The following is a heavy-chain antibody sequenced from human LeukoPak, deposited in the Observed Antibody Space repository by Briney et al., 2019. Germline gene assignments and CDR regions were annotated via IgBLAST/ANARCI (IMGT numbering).Heavy chain of an antibody. J-gene: IGHJ5*02. CDR2: INSDGSST. D-gene: IGHD5-18*01. Sequence: PGGSLRLSCAASEFTFSSYWMHWVRQAPGKGLVWVSRINSDGSSTSYADSVKGRFTISRDNAKNTLYLQMNSLRAEDSAVYYCARDPAMDLNWFDPWGQGTLVTVSS. CDR1: EFTFSSYW. CDR3: ARDPAMDLNWFDP. V-gene: IGHV3-74*01.